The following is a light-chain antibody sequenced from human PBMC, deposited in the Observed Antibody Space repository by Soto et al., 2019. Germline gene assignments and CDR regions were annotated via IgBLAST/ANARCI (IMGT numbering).Light chain of an antibody. CDR1: QSVTSN. CDR3: QQYDTWPVT. CDR2: GAS. J-gene: IGKJ4*01. V-gene: IGKV3-15*01. Sequence: EIVMTQSPATLSVSPGERVTISCRASQSVTSNLAWYQHKPGQAPRLLISGASTGATGIPSRFSGSGSGTEFTLTINSLQSEDFAVYYCQQYDTWPVTFGGGTKVDIK.